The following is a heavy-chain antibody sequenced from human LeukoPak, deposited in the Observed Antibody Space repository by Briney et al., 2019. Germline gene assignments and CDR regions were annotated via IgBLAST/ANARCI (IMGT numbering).Heavy chain of an antibody. V-gene: IGHV1-24*01. CDR2: FDPEDDET. J-gene: IGHJ6*03. Sequence: ASVKVSCKVSGYTLTELSMHWVRQAPGKGLEWMGGFDPEDDETIYAQKFQGRVTMTEDTSTDTAYMELSSLRSEDTAVYYCATPYYSGGSYHYYYMDVWGKGTTVTVSS. CDR1: GYTLTELS. D-gene: IGHD2-15*01. CDR3: ATPYYSGGSYHYYYMDV.